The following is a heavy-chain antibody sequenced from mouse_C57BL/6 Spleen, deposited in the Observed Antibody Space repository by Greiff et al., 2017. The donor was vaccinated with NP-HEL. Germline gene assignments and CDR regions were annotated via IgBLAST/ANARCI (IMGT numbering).Heavy chain of an antibody. CDR3: ARGSDGYYWYFDV. Sequence: EVQGVESGGGLVKPGGSLKLSCAASGFTFSDYGMHWVRPAPEKGLEWVAYISSGSSTIYYADTVKGRFTISRDNAKNTLFLQMTSLRSEDTAMYYCARGSDGYYWYFDVWGTGTTVTVSS. J-gene: IGHJ1*03. CDR2: ISSGSSTI. V-gene: IGHV5-17*01. CDR1: GFTFSDYG. D-gene: IGHD2-3*01.